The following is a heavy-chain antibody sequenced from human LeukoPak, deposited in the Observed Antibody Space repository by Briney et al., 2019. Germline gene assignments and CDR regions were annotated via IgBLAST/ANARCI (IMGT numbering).Heavy chain of an antibody. J-gene: IGHJ5*02. CDR3: TRGVGSSWYPNWFDP. Sequence: SGGSLRLSCTASGFTFGDYAMSCVRQAPGKGLEWVGFIRSKAYGGTTEYAASVKGRFTISRDDSKSIAYLQMNSLKTEDTAVYYCTRGVGSSWYPNWFDPWGQGTLVTVSS. D-gene: IGHD6-13*01. CDR2: IRSKAYGGTT. CDR1: GFTFGDYA. V-gene: IGHV3-49*04.